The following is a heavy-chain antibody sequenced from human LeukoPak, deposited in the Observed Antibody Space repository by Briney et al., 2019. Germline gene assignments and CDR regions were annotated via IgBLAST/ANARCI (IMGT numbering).Heavy chain of an antibody. CDR2: IYYSGST. Sequence: SETLSLTCTVSGGSISSYYWSWIRQPPGKGLEWIGYIYYSGSTNYNPSLKSRVTISVDTSKNQFSLKLSSVTAADTAVYYCARRMTGSYSDYWGQGTLVTVSS. CDR3: ARRMTGSYSDY. V-gene: IGHV4-59*01. D-gene: IGHD3-9*01. CDR1: GGSISSYY. J-gene: IGHJ4*02.